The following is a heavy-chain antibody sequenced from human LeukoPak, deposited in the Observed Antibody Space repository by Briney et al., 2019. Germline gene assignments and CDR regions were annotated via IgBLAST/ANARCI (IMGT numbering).Heavy chain of an antibody. V-gene: IGHV1-8*01. J-gene: IGHJ4*02. CDR3: ARAPVVGSGYYYDY. D-gene: IGHD3-22*01. CDR1: GYTFSSYD. Sequence: GASVKVSCKASGYTFSSYDINWVRQATGQGLEWMGWMNPNSGNTGYAQKFQGRVTMTRNTSISTAYMELSSLRSEDTAVYYCARAPVVGSGYYYDYWGQGTLVTVSS. CDR2: MNPNSGNT.